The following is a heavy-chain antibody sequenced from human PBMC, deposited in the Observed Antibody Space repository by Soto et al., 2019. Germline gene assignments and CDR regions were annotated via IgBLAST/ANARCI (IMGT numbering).Heavy chain of an antibody. CDR3: ARDSVYGSGSSVSHYLDC. D-gene: IGHD3-10*01. J-gene: IGHJ4*01. CDR2: IKTDASEK. CDR1: GFTLRSYW. Sequence: EEQLVASGGGLVQPGGSLRLSCAASGFTLRSYWMSWVRQAPGKGLEWLATIKTDASEKKYVDSVKGRFTVSRDNPKNSLYLQMDSLRAEDTAVYYCARDSVYGSGSSVSHYLDCWGRGTLVTVSS. V-gene: IGHV3-7*01.